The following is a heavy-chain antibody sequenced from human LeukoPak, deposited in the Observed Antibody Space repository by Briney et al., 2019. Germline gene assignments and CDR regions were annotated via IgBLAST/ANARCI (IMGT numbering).Heavy chain of an antibody. J-gene: IGHJ6*03. Sequence: QAGGSLRLSCAVSGFPFSDSWMYWVRQAPGKGLEGVANIKKDGTGISYVDSVRGRFIISRDNARNSLYLQMDSLRVEGTAVYFCAGGNAMEVWGKGTAVTVSS. CDR3: AGGNAMEV. D-gene: IGHD1-1*01. V-gene: IGHV3-7*03. CDR1: GFPFSDSW. CDR2: IKKDGTGI.